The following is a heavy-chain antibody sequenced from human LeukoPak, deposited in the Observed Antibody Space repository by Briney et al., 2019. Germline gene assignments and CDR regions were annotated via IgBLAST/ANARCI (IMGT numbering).Heavy chain of an antibody. CDR2: ISSNGDST. D-gene: IGHD6-13*01. CDR3: ALDPGREQQLVRDY. Sequence: GGSLRLSCAVSGLTFSSNAMHWVRQAPGKGLEYVAGISSNGDSTYYANSVKGRFTISRDKSKNTLYLQMGSLRVEDMAVYYCALDPGREQQLVRDYWGQGTLVTVSS. V-gene: IGHV3-64*01. J-gene: IGHJ4*02. CDR1: GLTFSSNA.